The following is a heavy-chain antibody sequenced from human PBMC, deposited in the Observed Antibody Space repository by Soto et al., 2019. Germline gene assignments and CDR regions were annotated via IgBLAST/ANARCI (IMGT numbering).Heavy chain of an antibody. CDR3: ARHESGSGWYRHDAFDI. D-gene: IGHD6-19*01. V-gene: IGHV4-59*08. CDR1: GGSISSYY. CDR2: IYYSGST. J-gene: IGHJ3*02. Sequence: SETLSLTCTVSGGSISSYYWSWIRQPPGKGLEWIGCIYYSGSTNYNPSLKSRVTISVDTSKNQFSLKLSSVTAADTAVYYCARHESGSGWYRHDAFDIWGQGTMVTVSS.